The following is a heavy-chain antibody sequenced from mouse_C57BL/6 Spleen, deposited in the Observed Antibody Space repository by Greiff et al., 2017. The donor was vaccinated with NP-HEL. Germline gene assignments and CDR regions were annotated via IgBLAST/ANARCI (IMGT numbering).Heavy chain of an antibody. CDR1: GYSITSGYY. CDR2: ISYDGSN. CDR3: APQYYGSNWYFDV. V-gene: IGHV3-6*01. Sequence: EVQLQESGPGLVKPSQSLSLTCSVTGYSITSGYYWNWIRQFPGNKLEWMGYISYDGSNNYNPSLKNRISITRDTSKNQFFLKLNSVTTEDTATYYCAPQYYGSNWYFDVWGTGTTVTVSS. D-gene: IGHD1-1*01. J-gene: IGHJ1*03.